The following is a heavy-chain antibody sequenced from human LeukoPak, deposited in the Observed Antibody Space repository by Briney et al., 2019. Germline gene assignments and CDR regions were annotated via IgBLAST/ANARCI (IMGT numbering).Heavy chain of an antibody. Sequence: KDSSKPSAGSIISNAISWGLHELGGRLQWLGGIVPTFGTATNAQKFQGRVTITTDEATSPAYMELSRLRSEDTGVYYCARGRETEYISSWYRDYYYYYMDVWGKGTTVTVS. CDR2: IVPTFGTA. V-gene: IGHV1-69*05. J-gene: IGHJ6*03. CDR1: AGSIISNA. D-gene: IGHD6-13*01. CDR3: ARGRETEYISSWYRDYYYYYMDV.